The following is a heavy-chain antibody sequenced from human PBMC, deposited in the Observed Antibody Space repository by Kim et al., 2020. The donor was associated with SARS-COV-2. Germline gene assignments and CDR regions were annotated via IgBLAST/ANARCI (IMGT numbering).Heavy chain of an antibody. Sequence: GESLKISCKGSGYSFTSYWISWVRQMPGKGLEWMGRIDPSDSYTNYSPSFQGHVTISADKSISTAYLQWSSLKASDTAMYYCARHGVVPAAIGGAYYYYGMDVWGQGTTVTVSS. CDR2: IDPSDSYT. CDR3: ARHGVVPAAIGGAYYYYGMDV. J-gene: IGHJ6*02. D-gene: IGHD2-2*01. V-gene: IGHV5-10-1*01. CDR1: GYSFTSYW.